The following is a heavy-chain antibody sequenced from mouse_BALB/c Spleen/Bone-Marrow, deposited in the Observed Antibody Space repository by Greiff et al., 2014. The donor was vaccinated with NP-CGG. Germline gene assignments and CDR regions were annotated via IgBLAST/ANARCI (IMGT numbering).Heavy chain of an antibody. V-gene: IGHV1S56*01. CDR3: ARKVYYDYDGAAWFSF. D-gene: IGHD2-4*01. CDR1: GYTFTSYD. Sequence: QVQLQQPGAELVKPGASVKLSCKASGYTFTSYDINWVRQRPEQGLEWIGWIFPGDGSTKYNEKFKGKATLTTDKSSSTAYMQVRRLRSKDSSVYFCARKVYYDYDGAAWFSFWGQGPLVTVSA. CDR2: IFPGDGST. J-gene: IGHJ3*01.